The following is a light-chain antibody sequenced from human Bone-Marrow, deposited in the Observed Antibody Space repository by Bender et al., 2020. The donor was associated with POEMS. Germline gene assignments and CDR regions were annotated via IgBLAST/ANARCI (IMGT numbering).Light chain of an antibody. CDR3: CSYAGRGTMI. CDR2: QDN. CDR1: PLGNRY. Sequence: SYELTQPPSVSVSPGQTASITCSGDPLGNRYGCWYQQRPGQSPVLVIYQDNKRPSGIPNRFSGSKSGNTASLRISGLQAEDEADYYCCSYAGRGTMIFGGGTRLTVL. J-gene: IGLJ2*01. V-gene: IGLV3-1*01.